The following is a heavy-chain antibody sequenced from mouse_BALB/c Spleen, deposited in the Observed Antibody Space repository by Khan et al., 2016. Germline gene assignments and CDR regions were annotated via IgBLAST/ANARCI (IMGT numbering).Heavy chain of an antibody. V-gene: IGHV3-2*02. J-gene: IGHJ3*01. CDR1: GYSITSDYA. CDR3: ATKVVAPRFAY. CDR2: ISYSGST. Sequence: EVQLQESGPGLVKPSQSLSLTCTVTGYSITSDYAWNWIRQFPGNKLEWMGYISYSGSTSYNPSFKSRISITRDTSKNPFFLQLNSVTTEEAATYCGATKVVAPRFAYWGQGTLVTVSA. D-gene: IGHD1-1*01.